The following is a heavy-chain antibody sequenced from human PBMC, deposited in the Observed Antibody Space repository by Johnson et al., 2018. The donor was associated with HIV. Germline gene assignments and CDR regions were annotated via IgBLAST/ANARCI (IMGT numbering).Heavy chain of an antibody. Sequence: QVHLVESGGGVVQPGRSLRLSCAASGFTFSSYGMHWVRQAPGKGLEWAAVISYDGTNKYYADSVKGRFTLSRDNSKNTLDLQMNSLTIEDTAVFYCAKTRMGGILDAFDLWGQGTMVIVS. V-gene: IGHV3-30*18. CDR1: GFTFSSYG. D-gene: IGHD3-10*01. CDR3: AKTRMGGILDAFDL. CDR2: ISYDGTNK. J-gene: IGHJ3*01.